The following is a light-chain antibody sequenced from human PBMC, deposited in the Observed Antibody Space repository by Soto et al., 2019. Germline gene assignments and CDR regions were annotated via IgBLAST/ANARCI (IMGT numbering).Light chain of an antibody. V-gene: IGKV1-5*03. CDR2: EAS. J-gene: IGKJ1*01. CDR3: QHYKESST. CDR1: QSISSW. Sequence: DIQMTQSPSTLSASVGDRVTITCRASQSISSWLAWYHQKPGKAPKLLIYEASSSQIGVPPRFSGSGFGTEFTLTISSLQPDHFATYYCQHYKESSTFGQGTRLEIK.